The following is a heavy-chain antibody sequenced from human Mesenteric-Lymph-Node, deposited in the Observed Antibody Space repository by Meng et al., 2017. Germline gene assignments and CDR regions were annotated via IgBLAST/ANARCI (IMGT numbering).Heavy chain of an antibody. V-gene: IGHV4-30-4*01. Sequence: QLQLECAGPGLGKPSETPSLSCTVSGGSISSGDSSLSWIRQPPGKGLEWIGYIYYSGSTYYNPSLRSRITISVDTSKNQFSLRLRSVTAADTAVYYCARGPTTYFDYWGQGTLVTVSS. CDR2: IYYSGST. CDR1: GGSISSGDSS. J-gene: IGHJ4*02. CDR3: ARGPTTYFDY. D-gene: IGHD4-17*01.